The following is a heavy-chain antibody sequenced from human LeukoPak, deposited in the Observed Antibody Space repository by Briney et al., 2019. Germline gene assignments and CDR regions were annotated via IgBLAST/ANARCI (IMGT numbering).Heavy chain of an antibody. D-gene: IGHD2-21*02. CDR2: INPHSGGT. J-gene: IGHJ4*02. V-gene: IGHV1-2*02. CDR1: GFTFTGYY. CDR3: VREGNELLSKNFVY. Sequence: GASVKLSCKASGFTFTGYYIHWVRQAPGQGLEWMGYINPHSGGTNSQQKSQGRVTMTTDTSISAAYRELSSLISDDTAMYYCVREGNELLSKNFVYWGQGTLVTVSS.